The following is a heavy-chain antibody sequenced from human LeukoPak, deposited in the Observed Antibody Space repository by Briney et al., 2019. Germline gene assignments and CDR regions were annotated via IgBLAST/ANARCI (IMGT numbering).Heavy chain of an antibody. D-gene: IGHD6-13*01. J-gene: IGHJ6*02. Sequence: SETLSLTCTVSGDSISSYYWSWIRQPPGKGLEWIGYIYYSGSTNYNPSLKSRVTISVDTSKNQFSLKLSSVTAADTAVYFCARQRRTAAGPYYYGMDVWGQGTTVTVSS. V-gene: IGHV4-59*01. CDR3: ARQRRTAAGPYYYGMDV. CDR1: GDSISSYY. CDR2: IYYSGST.